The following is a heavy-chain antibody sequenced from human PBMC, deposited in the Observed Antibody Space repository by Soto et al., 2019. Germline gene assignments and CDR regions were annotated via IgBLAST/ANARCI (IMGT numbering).Heavy chain of an antibody. V-gene: IGHV4-59*01. J-gene: IGHJ6*02. CDR2: IYYSGST. Sequence: SETLSLTCTVSGGSIRSYYGSWIRQPPGKGLEWIGYIYYSGSTNYNPSLKSRVTISVDTSKNQFSLKLSSVTAADTAVYYCARDQPYYDFWSGYTRYYGMDVWGQGTTVTVSS. D-gene: IGHD3-3*01. CDR1: GGSIRSYY. CDR3: ARDQPYYDFWSGYTRYYGMDV.